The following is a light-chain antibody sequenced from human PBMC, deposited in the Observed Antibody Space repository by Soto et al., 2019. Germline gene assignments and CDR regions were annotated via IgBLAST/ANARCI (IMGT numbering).Light chain of an antibody. J-gene: IGLJ1*01. CDR3: RSYTSSSLYV. V-gene: IGLV2-14*01. Sequence: QSALTQPASVSGAPGQSITISCTGTSCNVGGYNYVPWYQQLPGKAPKLMIYDVSNRPSGVSNRFSGSKSGNTASLTISGLQAEDEADYYCRSYTSSSLYVFGTGTKLTVL. CDR1: SCNVGGYNY. CDR2: DVS.